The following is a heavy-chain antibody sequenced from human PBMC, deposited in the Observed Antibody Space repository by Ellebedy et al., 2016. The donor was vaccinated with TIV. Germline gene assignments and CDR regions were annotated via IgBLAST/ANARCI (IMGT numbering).Heavy chain of an antibody. Sequence: GESLKISCAASGFTFSSCAMSWVRQSPGKGLEWVSGISGSGGSTYYGDSVKGRFTISRDNSKNTLYLQMNSLRADDTAVYYCAKDRYGDYVVYFDYWGQGTLVTVSS. CDR2: ISGSGGST. J-gene: IGHJ4*02. CDR3: AKDRYGDYVVYFDY. D-gene: IGHD4-17*01. V-gene: IGHV3-23*01. CDR1: GFTFSSCA.